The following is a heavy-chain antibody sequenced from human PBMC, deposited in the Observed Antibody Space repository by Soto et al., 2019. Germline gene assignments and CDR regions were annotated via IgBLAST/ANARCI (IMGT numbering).Heavy chain of an antibody. CDR3: SRVGCSNSNCQTRGMDV. D-gene: IGHD2-2*01. V-gene: IGHV4-4*07. CDR2: IYSDGAT. J-gene: IGHJ6*02. CDR1: GGPISNYY. Sequence: ETLSLTCNVSGGPISNYYWSWVRQPAGKGLEWVGRIYSDGATNYSPSLKSRVFMSLDMSGNQFSLQLNSVTAADTAVYYCSRVGCSNSNCQTRGMDVWGQGTTVTVSS.